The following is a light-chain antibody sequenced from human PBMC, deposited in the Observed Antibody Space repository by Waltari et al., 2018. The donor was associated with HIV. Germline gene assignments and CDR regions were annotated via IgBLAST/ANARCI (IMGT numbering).Light chain of an antibody. CDR3: MQAQQTPWT. CDR2: LGS. V-gene: IGKV2-28*01. Sequence: IVMTQSPLSLPVTPGEPASISCRSSQSLLHSNGYNYLDWYLQKPGQSPQLLIYLGSNRASGVPDRFSGSGSGTDFTLKISRVEAEDVGVYYCMQAQQTPWTFGQGTKVEIK. CDR1: QSLLHSNGYNY. J-gene: IGKJ1*01.